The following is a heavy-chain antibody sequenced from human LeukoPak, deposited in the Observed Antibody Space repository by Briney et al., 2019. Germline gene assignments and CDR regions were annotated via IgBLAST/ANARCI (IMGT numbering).Heavy chain of an antibody. J-gene: IGHJ6*03. Sequence: GGSLRLSCAASGFTFNSYSMNWVRQAPGKGLEWVAFIRYDGSNKYYADSVKGRFTISRDNSKNTLYLQMNSLRAEDTAVYYCARAGIPIYYYYMDVWGKGTTVTISS. V-gene: IGHV3-30*02. D-gene: IGHD3-10*01. CDR2: IRYDGSNK. CDR3: ARAGIPIYYYYMDV. CDR1: GFTFNSYS.